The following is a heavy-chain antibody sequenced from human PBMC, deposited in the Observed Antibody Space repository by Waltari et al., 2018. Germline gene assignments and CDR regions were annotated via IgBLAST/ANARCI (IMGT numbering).Heavy chain of an antibody. CDR3: ARHRGVHTGFPGLDP. D-gene: IGHD3-10*01. CDR1: GGYISGASY. V-gene: IGHV4-39*01. CDR2: VSSGGNP. Sequence: QLQLQESGPGLVKPSETLSLICTVSGGYISGASYWDWIRQAPGTGLGWIGDVSSGGNPNYNPSLKGRVTISTDTSKNQFSLRLRSVTAADTAVYYCARHRGVHTGFPGLDPWGQGTLVTVSS. J-gene: IGHJ5*02.